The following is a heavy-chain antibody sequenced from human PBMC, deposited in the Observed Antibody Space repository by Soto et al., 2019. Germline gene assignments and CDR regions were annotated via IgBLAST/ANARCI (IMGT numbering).Heavy chain of an antibody. CDR1: GGSISSGDYY. CDR2: IYYSGST. J-gene: IGHJ4*02. Sequence: QVQLQESGPGLVKPSQTLSLTCTVSGGSISSGDYYWSWIRQPPGKGLEWIGYIYYSGSTYYNPSLKSRVTISVDTSKNQFSLKLSSVTAAXXAXXXXXRGHGEWELPYWGQGTLVTXSS. CDR3: XRGHGEWELPY. D-gene: IGHD1-26*01. V-gene: IGHV4-30-4*01.